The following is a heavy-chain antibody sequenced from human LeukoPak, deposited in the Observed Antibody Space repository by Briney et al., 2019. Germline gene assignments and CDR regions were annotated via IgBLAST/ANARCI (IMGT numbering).Heavy chain of an antibody. J-gene: IGHJ2*01. CDR1: GGSISSSSYY. CDR3: ARLRSTYWYFDL. D-gene: IGHD4-17*01. V-gene: IGHV4-39*07. CDR2: IYYSGST. Sequence: KPSETLSLTCTVSGGSISSSSYYWGWIRQPPGKGLEWIGSIYYSGSTYYNPSLKSRVTISVDTSKNQFSLKLSSVTAADTAVYYCARLRSTYWYFDLWGRGTLVTVSS.